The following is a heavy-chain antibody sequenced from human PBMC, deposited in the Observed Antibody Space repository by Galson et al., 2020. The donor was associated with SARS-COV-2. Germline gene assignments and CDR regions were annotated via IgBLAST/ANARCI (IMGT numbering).Heavy chain of an antibody. J-gene: IGHJ4*02. CDR1: GFTFSSYA. D-gene: IGHD2-2*01. CDR2: ISGSGGST. V-gene: IGHV3-23*01. CDR3: ANTHSRAQPAALYYFDY. Sequence: GGSLRLSCAASGFTFSSYAMSWVRQAPGKGLEWVSAISGSGGSTYYADSVKGRFTISRDNSKNTLYLQLNSLRAEDTAVYYCANTHSRAQPAALYYFDYWGQGTLVTVSS.